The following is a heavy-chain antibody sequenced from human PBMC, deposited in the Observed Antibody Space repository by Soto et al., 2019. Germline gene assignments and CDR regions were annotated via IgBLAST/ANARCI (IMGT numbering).Heavy chain of an antibody. V-gene: IGHV3-9*01. CDR3: SKEKDGFGEGDMDV. CDR1: GFNFDKYD. D-gene: IGHD3-10*01. J-gene: IGHJ6*03. Sequence: EVQVVESGGDLVQPGRSLRLSCAASGFNFDKYDMHWVRQAPGKGLEWVSGLNSNGRIISSANAVKGRFTISRDNAKNSHYLQLSSLRAEDTALYSCSKEKDGFGEGDMDVWGKGNAVPVSS. CDR2: LNSNGRII.